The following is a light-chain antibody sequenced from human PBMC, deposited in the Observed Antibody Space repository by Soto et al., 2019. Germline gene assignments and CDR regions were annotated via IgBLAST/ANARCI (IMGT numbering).Light chain of an antibody. CDR2: DAS. J-gene: IGKJ2*01. Sequence: QLTQSPASLSASIGDRVTITCQASQDVYIYLNWYQQKPGKAPTLLIYDASNLETGVPSRFSGTGSGTHFILTISSLEAEDFATYYCQQYDTVPPYAFGLGTKLEI. CDR3: QQYDTVPPYA. V-gene: IGKV1-33*01. CDR1: QDVYIY.